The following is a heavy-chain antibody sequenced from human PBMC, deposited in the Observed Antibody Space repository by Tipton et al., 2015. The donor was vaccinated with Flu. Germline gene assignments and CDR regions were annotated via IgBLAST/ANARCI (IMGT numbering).Heavy chain of an antibody. CDR3: ATPIHPWTTVTTIDY. Sequence: SLRLSCAASGFTFSSYGMHWVRQAPGKGLEWVAVISYDGSNKYYADSVKGRFTISRDNSKNTLYLQMNSLRAEDTAVYYCATPIHPWTTVTTIDYWGQGTLVTVSS. J-gene: IGHJ4*02. CDR2: ISYDGSNK. D-gene: IGHD4-17*01. CDR1: GFTFSSYG. V-gene: IGHV3-30*03.